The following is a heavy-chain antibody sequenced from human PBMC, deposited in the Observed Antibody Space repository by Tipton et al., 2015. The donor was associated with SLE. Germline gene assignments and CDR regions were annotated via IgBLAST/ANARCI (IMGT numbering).Heavy chain of an antibody. V-gene: IGHV4-34*01. Sequence: TLSLTCAVYVGSFSGYYWSWFRQPPGKGLEWIGEINHSGSTNYNPSLKSRVTISVDTSKNQFSLKLSSVTAADTAVYYCASWAYYYDSSGYAWFDPGGQGTLVTVSS. D-gene: IGHD3-22*01. CDR2: INHSGST. J-gene: IGHJ5*02. CDR3: ASWAYYYDSSGYAWFDP. CDR1: VGSFSGYY.